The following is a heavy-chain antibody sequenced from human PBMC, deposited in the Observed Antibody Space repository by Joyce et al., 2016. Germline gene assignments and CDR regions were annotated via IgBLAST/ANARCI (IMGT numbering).Heavy chain of an antibody. CDR3: AHRQGGRSSWYYFDY. CDR1: GFSLSTNGVG. Sequence: QITLKESGPTLVKPTQTLTLTCTFSGFSLSTNGVGVGWIRQPPGKALEWLALIYWDDDKRYSPSLKSRLTITKVTSKNQVVLTMTNMDPVDTATYYCAHRQGGRSSWYYFDYWGQGTLVTVSS. D-gene: IGHD6-13*01. V-gene: IGHV2-5*02. J-gene: IGHJ4*02. CDR2: IYWDDDK.